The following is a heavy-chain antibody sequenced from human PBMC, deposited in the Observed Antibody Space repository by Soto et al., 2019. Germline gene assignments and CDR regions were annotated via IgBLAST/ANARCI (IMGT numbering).Heavy chain of an antibody. D-gene: IGHD2-15*01. V-gene: IGHV3-48*02. Sequence: PGGSLRLSXAASGFTFSSYNMNWVRQAPGKGLEWIADISKSSTTINYADSVKGRFTISRDNAKNSLYLQMNSLRDEDTAVYYCAKDGGSFYYDGMDVWGQGTTVTVSS. CDR2: ISKSSTTI. CDR3: AKDGGSFYYDGMDV. CDR1: GFTFSSYN. J-gene: IGHJ6*02.